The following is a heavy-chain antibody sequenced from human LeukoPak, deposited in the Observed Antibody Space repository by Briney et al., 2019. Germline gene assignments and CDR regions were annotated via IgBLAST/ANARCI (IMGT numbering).Heavy chain of an antibody. CDR2: IYYSGST. CDR1: GGSITSYH. Sequence: PGTLSLTCTVSGGSITSYHYSWIRQPPGKGLEWIGYIYYSGSTNYNPSLKSRVTISVDTSKNQFSLKLSSVTAADTAVYYCARGGSGTYYHYWGQGTLVTVSS. V-gene: IGHV4-59*01. D-gene: IGHD1-26*01. CDR3: ARGGSGTYYHY. J-gene: IGHJ4*02.